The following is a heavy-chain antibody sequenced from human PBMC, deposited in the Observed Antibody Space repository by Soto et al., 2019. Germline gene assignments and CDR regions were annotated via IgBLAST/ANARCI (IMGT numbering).Heavy chain of an antibody. D-gene: IGHD3-3*01. Sequence: QLQLQESGPGLVKPSETLSLTCTVSDGSLSSRSNYWGWVRRPPGKGLEWIGSVYYTGGTYYNPSLKGRVAISIDMSKIQFSRELPFLTAADPAVYYWAREGPPIGPHNPPKYFQQWGQGTLVTVSS. V-gene: IGHV4-39*02. CDR2: VYYTGGT. J-gene: IGHJ1*01. CDR3: AREGPPIGPHNPPKYFQQ. CDR1: DGSLSSRSNY.